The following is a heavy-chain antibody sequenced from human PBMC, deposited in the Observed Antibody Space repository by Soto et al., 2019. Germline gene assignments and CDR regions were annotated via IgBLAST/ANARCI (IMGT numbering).Heavy chain of an antibody. V-gene: IGHV2-5*02. Sequence: QITLKESGPTLVKPTQTLTLTCTVSGFSLTANGVAVGWIRQPPGKALEWLALIYWDDDRRYSPSLEAKLTIKKDTSRNQVVLTMTNMDPVDTGTYWCAPQKQTGYRLFDYWGRGTLVTVAS. CDR1: GFSLTANGVA. D-gene: IGHD5-12*01. CDR3: APQKQTGYRLFDY. J-gene: IGHJ4*02. CDR2: IYWDDDR.